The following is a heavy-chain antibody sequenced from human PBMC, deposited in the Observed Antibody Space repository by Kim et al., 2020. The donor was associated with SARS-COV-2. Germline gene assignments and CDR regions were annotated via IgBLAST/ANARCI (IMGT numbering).Heavy chain of an antibody. D-gene: IGHD2-21*02. V-gene: IGHV3-74*01. J-gene: IGHJ4*02. CDR3: VRGTSDWPGIDY. Sequence: GGSLRLSCAASGFTFSSYWMHWVRQAPGKGLVWVSRIDNEGSTINYADSVKGRFTVSRDDARNTLYLQMNSLRAEDTAVYYCVRGTSDWPGIDYWGQGTLVTVYS. CDR2: IDNEGSTI. CDR1: GFTFSSYW.